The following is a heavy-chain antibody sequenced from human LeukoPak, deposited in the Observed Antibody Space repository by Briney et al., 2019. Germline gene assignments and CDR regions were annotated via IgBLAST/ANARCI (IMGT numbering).Heavy chain of an antibody. CDR1: EFPFMNAW. Sequence: GGSLRLSCAASEFPFMNAWMSWVRQAPGKGLEWVGQIRSKSDGGTTTYAAPVKGRFSISRDDSKNTLYLQMNSLKTEDTAVYFCTTKYQETPAAILFDYWGQGTLVTVSS. CDR2: IRSKSDGGTT. J-gene: IGHJ4*02. D-gene: IGHD2-2*01. CDR3: TTKYQETPAAILFDY. V-gene: IGHV3-15*01.